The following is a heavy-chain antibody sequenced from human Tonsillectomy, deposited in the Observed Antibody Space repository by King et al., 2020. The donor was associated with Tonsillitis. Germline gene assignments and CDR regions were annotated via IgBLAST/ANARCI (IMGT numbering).Heavy chain of an antibody. CDR3: ASHVDLVANNCFDP. D-gene: IGHD5-12*01. CDR1: GGTFSSYA. V-gene: IGHV1-69*01. J-gene: IGHJ5*02. CDR2: IIPIFGTA. Sequence: QLVQSGAEVKKPGSSVKVSCKASGGTFSSYAISWVRQAPGQGLEWMGGIIPIFGTANYEQKFQGRVTITADDSKSTAYMELSSRRSEDTAVYYCASHVDLVANNCFDPWGQGTLVTVSS.